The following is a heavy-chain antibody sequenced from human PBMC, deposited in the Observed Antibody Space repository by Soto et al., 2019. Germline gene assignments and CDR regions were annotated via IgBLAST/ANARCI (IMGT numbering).Heavy chain of an antibody. Sequence: EVQVFESGGGSVQPGGSLRLSCAASGFTFSTYAMSWVRQAPGKGLEWVSSISDSGGSTYYAESVKGRFTISRDNSKNTLYLQMHSLRAEDTAVYYCAKGRDGDYGWFDPWGQGTLVTVSS. CDR2: ISDSGGST. CDR1: GFTFSTYA. V-gene: IGHV3-23*01. CDR3: AKGRDGDYGWFDP. D-gene: IGHD4-17*01. J-gene: IGHJ5*02.